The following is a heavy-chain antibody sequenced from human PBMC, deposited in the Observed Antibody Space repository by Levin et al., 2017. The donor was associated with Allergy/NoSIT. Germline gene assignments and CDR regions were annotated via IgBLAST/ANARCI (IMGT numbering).Heavy chain of an antibody. CDR3: ARWRFYKVPAAPD. CDR2: INSDGSST. D-gene: IGHD2-2*01. CDR1: GFTFSSSW. J-gene: IGHJ4*02. Sequence: LSLTCAASGFTFSSSWMHWVRQAPGKGLVWVSRINSDGSSTSYADSVKGRFTISRDNAKNTLYLQMNSLRAEDTAVYYCARWRFYKVPAAPDWGQGTLVTVSS. V-gene: IGHV3-74*01.